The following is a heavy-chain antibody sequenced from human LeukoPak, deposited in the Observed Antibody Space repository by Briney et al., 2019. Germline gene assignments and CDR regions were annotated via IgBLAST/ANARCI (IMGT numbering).Heavy chain of an antibody. CDR3: ARAGGRSGYYYTYFDS. J-gene: IGHJ4*02. V-gene: IGHV3-74*01. D-gene: IGHD3-22*01. CDR1: GFTFSSYW. CDR2: INDDGRST. Sequence: GGSLRLSCAASGFTFSSYWMHWVRQAPGKGLVGVSRINDDGRSTNYADSVKGRFTISRDNSKNTLYLQMNSLRAEDTAVYYCARAGGRSGYYYTYFDSWGQGTLVTVSS.